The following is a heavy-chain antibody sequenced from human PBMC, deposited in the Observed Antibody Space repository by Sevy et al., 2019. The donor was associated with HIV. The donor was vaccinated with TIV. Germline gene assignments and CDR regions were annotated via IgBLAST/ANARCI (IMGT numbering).Heavy chain of an antibody. D-gene: IGHD6-13*01. V-gene: IGHV3-30-3*01. Sequence: GGSLRLSCAASGFTFSSYAMHWVLQAPGKGLEWVAVISYDGSNKYYADSVKGRFTISRDNSKNTLYLQMNSLRAEDTAVYYCARDSSSSSWTNFDYWGQGTLVTVSS. CDR3: ARDSSSSSWTNFDY. J-gene: IGHJ4*02. CDR1: GFTFSSYA. CDR2: ISYDGSNK.